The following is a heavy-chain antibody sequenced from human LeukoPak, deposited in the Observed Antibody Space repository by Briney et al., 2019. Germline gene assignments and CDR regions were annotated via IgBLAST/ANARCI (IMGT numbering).Heavy chain of an antibody. CDR1: GFTCTTYS. V-gene: IGHV3-49*04. CDR3: TRGLRFLEWSLNYYYHYYMDV. J-gene: IGHJ6*03. Sequence: PGGSLRLSCAGSGFTCTTYSITWVRQAPGKGLEWVGFIRSKPYGGTTEYAASVKGRFTISRDDSKSTAYLQMNSLKTEDTAVYYCTRGLRFLEWSLNYYYHYYMDVWGKGTTVTVSS. CDR2: IRSKPYGGTT. D-gene: IGHD3-3*01.